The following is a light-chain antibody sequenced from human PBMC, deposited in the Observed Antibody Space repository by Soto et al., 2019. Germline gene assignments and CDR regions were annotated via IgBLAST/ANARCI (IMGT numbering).Light chain of an antibody. CDR3: QSYDSSLTESV. V-gene: IGLV1-40*01. CDR1: SSNIGAGYD. CDR2: GNT. Sequence: QSVLTQPPSVSGAPGQRVTISCTGSSSNIGAGYDVHLYRQVPGTAPKLLIFGNTNRPSGVPDRFSGSKYGSSASLATTGLQAEDESEYYSQSYDSSLTESVLGGGTKLTVL. J-gene: IGLJ3*02.